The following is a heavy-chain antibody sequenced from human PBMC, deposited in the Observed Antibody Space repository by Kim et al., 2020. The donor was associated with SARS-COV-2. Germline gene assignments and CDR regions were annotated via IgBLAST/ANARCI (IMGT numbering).Heavy chain of an antibody. J-gene: IGHJ1*01. D-gene: IGHD3-22*01. Sequence: GGSLRLSCAASGFTFSSYGMSWVRQAPGKGLEWVSAISGSGDSTYFADSVKGRFTVSRDNSKNTLFLQMNTLRAEDTAVYYCAKHKGYDGSGYFDDWGQGTVVTVSS. V-gene: IGHV3-23*01. CDR1: GFTFSSYG. CDR3: AKHKGYDGSGYFDD. CDR2: ISGSGDST.